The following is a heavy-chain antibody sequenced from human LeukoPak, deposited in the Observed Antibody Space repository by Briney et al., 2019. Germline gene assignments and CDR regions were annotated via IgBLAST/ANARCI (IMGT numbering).Heavy chain of an antibody. V-gene: IGHV1-8*01. CDR1: GYTFTSYD. D-gene: IGHD3-9*01. CDR2: MNPNSGNT. J-gene: IGHJ4*02. Sequence: ASVKVSCKASGYTFTSYDINWVRQATGQGLEWMGWMNPNSGNTGYAQKLQGRVTMTRNTSISTAYMELSSLRSEDTAVYYCATRRGFDWYSYWGQGTLVTVSS. CDR3: ATRRGFDWYSY.